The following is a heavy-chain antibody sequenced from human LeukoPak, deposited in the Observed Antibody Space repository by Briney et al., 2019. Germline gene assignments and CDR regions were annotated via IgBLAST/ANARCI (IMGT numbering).Heavy chain of an antibody. V-gene: IGHV3-48*04. CDR1: GFTFSSYS. Sequence: GGSLRLSCAASGFTFSSYSMNWVRQAPGKGLEWVSYISSSGSTIYYADSVKGRFTISRDNAKNSLYLQMNSLRAEDTAVYYCARDSTHDYGDYPTGFDPWGQGTLVTVSS. CDR3: ARDSTHDYGDYPTGFDP. J-gene: IGHJ5*02. CDR2: ISSSGSTI. D-gene: IGHD4-17*01.